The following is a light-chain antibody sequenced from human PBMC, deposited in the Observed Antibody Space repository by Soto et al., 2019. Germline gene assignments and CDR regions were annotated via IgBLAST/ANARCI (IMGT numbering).Light chain of an antibody. CDR2: EVS. J-gene: IGLJ1*01. V-gene: IGLV2-14*01. CDR1: ISDVGGYSY. CDR3: SSYTSSSTV. Sequence: HSPRSQPSSVSGSPGQSITISCTGTISDVGGYSYVSWYQQHPGKAPKLMIYEVSNRPSGVSNRFSGSTSGNTASLTISGLQAADEADYYCSSYTSSSTVFGTGTTVTV.